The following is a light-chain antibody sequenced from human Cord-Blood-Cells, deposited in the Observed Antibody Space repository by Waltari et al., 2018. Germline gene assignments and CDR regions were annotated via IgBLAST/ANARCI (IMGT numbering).Light chain of an antibody. CDR2: DVS. Sequence: QSALTQPRSVSGSPGQSVTLSCTGTSSAVGGYNYVPWYQQHPGKAPKLMIYDVSKRPSGVPDRFSGSKSGNTASLTISGLQAEDEADYYCCSYAGSYTLVFGGGTKLTVL. CDR1: SSAVGGYNY. V-gene: IGLV2-11*01. J-gene: IGLJ3*02. CDR3: CSYAGSYTLV.